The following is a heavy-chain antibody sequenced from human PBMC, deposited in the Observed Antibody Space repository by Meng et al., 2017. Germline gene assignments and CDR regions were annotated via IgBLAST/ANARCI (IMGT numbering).Heavy chain of an antibody. CDR2: IWYDGSNK. D-gene: IGHD4-23*01. J-gene: IGHJ6*02. Sequence: GESLKIPCAASGFTFSSYGMHWVRQAPGKGLEWVAVIWYDGSNKYYADSVRRRFTISRDNSENTLYLQINSLRAEDTAVYYCARVDGGNLFYYYYGMDVWGQGTTVTVSS. V-gene: IGHV3-33*01. CDR1: GFTFSSYG. CDR3: ARVDGGNLFYYYYGMDV.